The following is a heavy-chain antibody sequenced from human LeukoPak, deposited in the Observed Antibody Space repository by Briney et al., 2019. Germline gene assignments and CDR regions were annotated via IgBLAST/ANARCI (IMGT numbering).Heavy chain of an antibody. CDR2: IKQDGSQK. V-gene: IGHV3-7*01. D-gene: IGHD6-13*01. Sequence: GGSLRLSCAGSGFTFSSYWMNWVRQAPGKGLEWLANIKQDGSQKYYVDSVKGRFTISRDNAKNSLYLQMNSLRAEDTAVYYCARDRAAAALFDYWGQGTLVTVSS. J-gene: IGHJ4*02. CDR1: GFTFSSYW. CDR3: ARDRAAAALFDY.